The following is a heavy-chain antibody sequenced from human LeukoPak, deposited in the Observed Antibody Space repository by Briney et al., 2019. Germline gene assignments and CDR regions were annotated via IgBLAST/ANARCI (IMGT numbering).Heavy chain of an antibody. D-gene: IGHD6-13*01. V-gene: IGHV3-23*01. CDR2: IGGSGDYT. CDR3: VKMESSSWYEAWVRYFDK. J-gene: IGHJ4*02. Sequence: PGGSLRLSCSASQFTFFYYAMTWVRQAPGKGLEWVSGIGGSGDYTYYADSVKGRFTISRDNSKNTLYLQLNSLRVEDTAVYYCVKMESSSWYEAWVRYFDKWGQGTLVTVSS. CDR1: QFTFFYYA.